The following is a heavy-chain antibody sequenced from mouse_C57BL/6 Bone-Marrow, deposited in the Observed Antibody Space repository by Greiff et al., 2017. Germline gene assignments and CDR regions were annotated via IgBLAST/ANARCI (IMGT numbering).Heavy chain of an antibody. J-gene: IGHJ1*03. D-gene: IGHD2-3*01. CDR1: GYSITSDY. V-gene: IGHV3-8*01. Sequence: EVKLMESGPGLAKPSQTLSLTCSVTGYSITSDYWTWIRKFPGNKLQSMGYISYSGSTYYNPSLKTRISITRSTSKNQYYLKLNSVTTEDTATYYCSRLGDGWYFDVWGTGTTVTGSS. CDR3: SRLGDGWYFDV. CDR2: ISYSGST.